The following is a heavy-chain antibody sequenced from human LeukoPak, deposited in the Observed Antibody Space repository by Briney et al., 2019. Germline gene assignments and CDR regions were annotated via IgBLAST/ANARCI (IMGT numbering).Heavy chain of an antibody. V-gene: IGHV3-23*01. CDR2: ISSSSSST. Sequence: GGSLRLSCAASGCTFSNYAMSWVRQAPGKGLEWVAGISSSSSSTYYADSVKGRFTVSRDNSKTTLYLQMHTLRAEDTAIYYCANAYSVNYQEYLQHWGQRTLVTVSS. D-gene: IGHD1-26*01. J-gene: IGHJ1*01. CDR1: GCTFSNYA. CDR3: ANAYSVNYQEYLQH.